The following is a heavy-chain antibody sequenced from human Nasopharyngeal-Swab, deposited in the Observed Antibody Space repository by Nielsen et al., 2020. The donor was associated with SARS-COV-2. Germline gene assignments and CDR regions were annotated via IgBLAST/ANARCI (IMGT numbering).Heavy chain of an antibody. CDR2: ISGSGGST. CDR3: AGGSGWYPYYYGMDV. J-gene: IGHJ6*02. V-gene: IGHV3-23*01. D-gene: IGHD6-19*01. Sequence: WIRQPPGKGLEWVSAISGSGGSTYYADSVKGRFTISRDNSKNTLYLQMNGLRAEDTAVYYCAGGSGWYPYYYGMDVWGQGTTVTVSS.